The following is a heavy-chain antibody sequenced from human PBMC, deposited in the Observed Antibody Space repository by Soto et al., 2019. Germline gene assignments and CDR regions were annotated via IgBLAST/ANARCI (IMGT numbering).Heavy chain of an antibody. Sequence: PSQTLSLTCAISGDSVSSNSAAWNWIRQSPSRGLEWLGRTYYRSKWYNDYAVSVKSRITINPDTSKNQFSLQLNSVTPEDTAVYWCRRNVKLWLLSDECDIWGQGTMVTASS. V-gene: IGHV6-1*01. CDR1: GDSVSSNSAA. D-gene: IGHD5-18*01. CDR3: RRNVKLWLLSDECDI. J-gene: IGHJ3*02. CDR2: TYYRSKWYN.